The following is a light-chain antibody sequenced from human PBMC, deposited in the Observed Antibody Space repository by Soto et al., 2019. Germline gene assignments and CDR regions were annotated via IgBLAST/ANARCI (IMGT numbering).Light chain of an antibody. V-gene: IGKV1-5*03. CDR1: QSISSW. J-gene: IGKJ1*01. CDR3: QQYNSFSWT. Sequence: DIQMTQSPSTLSASVGDRVTITCRASQSISSWLAWYQQRPGKAPKLLIYKASSLESAVPSRFSGSGSGTDFTLTISSLQPDDFATYYCQQYNSFSWTFGQGTKVEIK. CDR2: KAS.